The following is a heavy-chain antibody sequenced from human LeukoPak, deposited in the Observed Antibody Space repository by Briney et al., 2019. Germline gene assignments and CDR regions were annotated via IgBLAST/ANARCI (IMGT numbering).Heavy chain of an antibody. D-gene: IGHD3-3*01. CDR3: ARVKDFWSGYPFHY. CDR2: INPNSGGT. CDR1: GYTFTSYY. V-gene: IGHV1-2*02. J-gene: IGHJ4*02. Sequence: ASVKVSCKASGYTFTSYYMHWVRQAPGQGLEWMGWINPNSGGTNYAQKFQGRVTMTRDTSISTAYMELSRLRSDDTAVYYCARVKDFWSGYPFHYWGQGTLVTVSS.